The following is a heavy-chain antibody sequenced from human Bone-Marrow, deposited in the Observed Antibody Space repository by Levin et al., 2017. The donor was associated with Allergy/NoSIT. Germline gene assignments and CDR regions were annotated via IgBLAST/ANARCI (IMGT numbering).Heavy chain of an antibody. CDR3: ARAGRYDY. Sequence: SETLSLTCTISGDSISSSNYYWGWIRQPPGKGLEWIGSIYYSGNTYYNPSLKSRLTISVDTSKNQFSLKLRSVTAADTAVYYCARAGRYDYWGQGTLVTVSS. CDR2: IYYSGNT. D-gene: IGHD3-9*01. V-gene: IGHV4-39*07. J-gene: IGHJ4*02. CDR1: GDSISSSNYY.